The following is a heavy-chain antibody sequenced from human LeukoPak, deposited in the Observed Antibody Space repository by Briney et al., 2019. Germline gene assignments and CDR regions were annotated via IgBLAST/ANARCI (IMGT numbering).Heavy chain of an antibody. J-gene: IGHJ4*02. D-gene: IGHD3-9*01. CDR1: GGSISSGSYY. CDR3: ARFYDILTGYYHFDY. Sequence: SETLSLTCSVSGGSISSGSYYWSWFRQSAGKGLEWIGRISSSGSTNYNPSLKSRVTISVDTSKNQFSLKLSSVTAADTAVYYCARFYDILTGYYHFDYWGQGTLVTVSS. CDR2: ISSSGST. V-gene: IGHV4-61*02.